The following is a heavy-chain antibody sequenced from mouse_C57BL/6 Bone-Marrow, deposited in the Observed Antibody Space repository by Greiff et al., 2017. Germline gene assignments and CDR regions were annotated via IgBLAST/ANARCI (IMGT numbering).Heavy chain of an antibody. Sequence: VQLQQSGAELVMPGASVKLSCKASGYTFTSYWMHWVKQRPGQGLEWIGEIDPSDSYTNYNQQFKGKSPLTVDKSSSTAYMQLSSLTSEDSAVYYCAREVYYGSSYYFDYWGQGTTLTVSS. CDR2: IDPSDSYT. D-gene: IGHD1-1*01. CDR3: AREVYYGSSYYFDY. J-gene: IGHJ2*01. V-gene: IGHV1-69*01. CDR1: GYTFTSYW.